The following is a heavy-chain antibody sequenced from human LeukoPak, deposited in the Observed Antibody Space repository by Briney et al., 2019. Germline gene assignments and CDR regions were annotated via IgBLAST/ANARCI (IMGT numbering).Heavy chain of an antibody. J-gene: IGHJ5*02. CDR3: AKDRVWFGELWGFDP. Sequence: GGSLRLSCAASGFTFSNYWMHWVRQAPGKGLVWVSRINSDGSSTKYADSVKGRFTISRDNAKNTLYVQMNSLRAEDTAVYYCAKDRVWFGELWGFDPWGQGTLVTVSS. V-gene: IGHV3-74*03. D-gene: IGHD3-10*01. CDR2: INSDGSST. CDR1: GFTFSNYW.